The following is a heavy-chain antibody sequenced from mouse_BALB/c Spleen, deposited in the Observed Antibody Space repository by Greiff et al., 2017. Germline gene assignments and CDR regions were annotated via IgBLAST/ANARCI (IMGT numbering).Heavy chain of an antibody. CDR3: ARIATRGAMDY. D-gene: IGHD1-1*01. CDR2: IWWNDNK. CDR1: GFSLSTYGIG. J-gene: IGHJ4*01. Sequence: QVTLKVSGPGILQPSQTLSLTCSFSGFSLSTYGIGVGWIRQPSGKGLEWLAHIWWNDNKYYNTALKSRLTISKDTSNNQVFLKIASVDTADTATYYCARIATRGAMDYWGQGTSVTVSS. V-gene: IGHV8-11*01.